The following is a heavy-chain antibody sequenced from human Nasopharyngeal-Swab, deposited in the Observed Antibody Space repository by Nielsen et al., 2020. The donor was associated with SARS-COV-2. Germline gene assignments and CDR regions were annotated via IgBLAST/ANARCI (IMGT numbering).Heavy chain of an antibody. CDR2: IIPIFGTA. J-gene: IGHJ6*02. D-gene: IGHD5-12*01. CDR3: ARWGIVATGSYYYYGMDV. Sequence: WVRHAPGQGLEWVGGIIPIFGTANYAQKFQGRVTITADESTSTAYMELSSLRSEDTAVYYCARWGIVATGSYYYYGMDVWGQGTTVTVSS. V-gene: IGHV1-69*01.